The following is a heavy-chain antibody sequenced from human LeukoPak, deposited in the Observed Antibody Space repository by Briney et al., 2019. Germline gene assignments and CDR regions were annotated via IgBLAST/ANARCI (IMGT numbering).Heavy chain of an antibody. CDR1: GGSMTGTSYY. D-gene: IGHD2-8*01. CDR2: VYYSGST. V-gene: IGHV4-39*01. CDR3: ARNVSAGYFDY. J-gene: IGHJ4*02. Sequence: SETLSLTCSVSGGSMTGTSYYWAWIRQPPGKGLEWIGSVYYSGSTSYGPSLKSRVTISVDTSKNQFSLRLSSVTAADTAVYYCARNVSAGYFDYWGRGTLVTVSS.